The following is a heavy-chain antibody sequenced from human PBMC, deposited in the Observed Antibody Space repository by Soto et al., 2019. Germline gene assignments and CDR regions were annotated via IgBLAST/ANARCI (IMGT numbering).Heavy chain of an antibody. J-gene: IGHJ4*02. CDR2: IYYSGST. V-gene: IGHV4-39*01. Sequence: QLQLQESGPGLVKPSETLSLTCTVSGGSISSSRYDWGWIRQPPGKVLEWIGSIYYSGSTYYNPSRKSRVTIYVDTSKNKFYLKLISVTAADTALYYCARYLHRITIYLWWGQITLVTVSS. CDR3: ARYLHRITIYLW. CDR1: GGSISSSRYD. D-gene: IGHD3-3*01.